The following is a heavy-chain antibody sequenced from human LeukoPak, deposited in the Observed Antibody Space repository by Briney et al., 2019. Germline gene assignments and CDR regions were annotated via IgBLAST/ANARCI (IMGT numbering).Heavy chain of an antibody. J-gene: IGHJ4*02. V-gene: IGHV3-7*01. CDR3: ASEGEIAYGYFY. D-gene: IGHD5-18*01. CDR2: IKQDRSEK. Sequence: GGSLRLSCAASGRTLRNYWMSWVRQAPGKGLEWVANIKQDRSEKNYVDSVNGRSTIARNTTKHSLYLQMSSLTAEETAISYCASEGEIAYGYFYWGQGALVTVS. CDR1: GRTLRNYW.